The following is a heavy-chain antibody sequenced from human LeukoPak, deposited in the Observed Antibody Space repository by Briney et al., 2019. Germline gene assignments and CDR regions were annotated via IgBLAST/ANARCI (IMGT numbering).Heavy chain of an antibody. Sequence: PGRSLRLSCAASGFTFDDYAMHWVRQAPGXXXEWVSGISWNSGSIGYADSVKGRFTISRDNAKNSLYLQMNSLRAEDTALYYCARRSSSWTKFPFDYWGQGTLVTVSS. V-gene: IGHV3-9*01. D-gene: IGHD6-13*01. CDR1: GFTFDDYA. CDR3: ARRSSSWTKFPFDY. J-gene: IGHJ4*02. CDR2: ISWNSGSI.